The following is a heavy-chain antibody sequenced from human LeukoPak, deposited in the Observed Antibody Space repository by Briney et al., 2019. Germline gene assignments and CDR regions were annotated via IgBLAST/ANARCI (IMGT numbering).Heavy chain of an antibody. CDR1: TFTFSTYW. V-gene: IGHV3-7*01. CDR2: INQDGSVK. J-gene: IGHJ4*02. D-gene: IGHD6-13*01. Sequence: PGGSLRLSCAASTFTFSTYWMTWVRQAPGKGPEFVANINQDGSVKNYVDSVKGRFTNSRDNAKNSLYLQMNSLRADDTAVYYCARDPGSSSFDYWGQGTLVTVSS. CDR3: ARDPGSSSFDY.